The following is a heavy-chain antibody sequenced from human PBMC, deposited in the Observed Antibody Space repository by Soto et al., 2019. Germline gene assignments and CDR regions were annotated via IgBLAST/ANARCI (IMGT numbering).Heavy chain of an antibody. J-gene: IGHJ4*02. D-gene: IGHD5-18*01. CDR2: ITGSGLSP. CDR3: ARQGYISGYWFDY. CDR1: NFTFKNYA. V-gene: IGHV3-23*01. Sequence: PGGSLRLSCAVSNFTFKNYAMSWVRQAPGKGLEWVSAITGSGLSPYYADSVKGRFIISRDNSKDTLYLQMNSLRAEDTALYYCARQGYISGYWFDYWGQGTLVTVSS.